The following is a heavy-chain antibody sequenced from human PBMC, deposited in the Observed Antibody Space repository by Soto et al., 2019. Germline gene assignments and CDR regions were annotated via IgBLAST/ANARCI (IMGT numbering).Heavy chain of an antibody. V-gene: IGHV4-34*01. Sequence: SETLSLTCAVYGGSFGGYYWSWIRQPPGKGLEWIGEINHSGSTNYNPSLKSRVTISVDTSKNQFSLKLSSVTAADTAVYYCARGGSSWLRGGYNWFDPWGQGTLVTVSS. J-gene: IGHJ5*02. CDR3: ARGGSSWLRGGYNWFDP. CDR1: GGSFGGYY. D-gene: IGHD6-13*01. CDR2: INHSGST.